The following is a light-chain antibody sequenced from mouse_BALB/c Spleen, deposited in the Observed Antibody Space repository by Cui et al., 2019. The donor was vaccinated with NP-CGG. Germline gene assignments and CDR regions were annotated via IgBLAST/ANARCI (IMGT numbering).Light chain of an antibody. Sequence: QAVVTHYSALTTSPGETVTLTCRSSTGAVTTSNYANWVQEKPDHLFTGLIGGTNNRAPGVPARFSGSLIGDKAALTITGAQTDDEAIYFCALWYSNHWVFGGGTKLTVL. J-gene: IGLJ1*01. CDR2: GTN. CDR3: ALWYSNHWV. V-gene: IGLV1*01. CDR1: TGAVTTSNY.